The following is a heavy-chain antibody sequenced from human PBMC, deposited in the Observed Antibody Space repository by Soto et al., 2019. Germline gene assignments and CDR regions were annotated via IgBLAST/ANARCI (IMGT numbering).Heavy chain of an antibody. J-gene: IGHJ5*02. CDR3: ARHDYYDSSGYYYFRWFDP. V-gene: IGHV4-59*08. CDR2: TYYSGST. CDR1: GASTSTYY. Sequence: SEPLSLTCTVSGASTSTYYWIWLRQPPGKGLEWTGYTYYSGSTNYNPSLKSRVTISVDTSKNQFSLKLSSVTAADTAVYYCARHDYYDSSGYYYFRWFDPWGQGTLVTVS. D-gene: IGHD3-22*01.